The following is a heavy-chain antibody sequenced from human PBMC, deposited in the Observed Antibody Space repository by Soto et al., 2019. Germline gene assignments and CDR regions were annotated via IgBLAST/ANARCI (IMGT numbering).Heavy chain of an antibody. J-gene: IGHJ6*02. CDR1: EFTFGGIG. Sequence: EVELVESGGGLVKPGGSLRLSCAPSEFTFGGIGMNWVPQVPGKGLGWVSSITSRSSYISYADSVKGRFTISRDNAKNSLDLQMNSLGAEDTAVYYCASRHYGMDVWGQGTTVTVSS. CDR2: ITSRSSYI. CDR3: ASRHYGMDV. V-gene: IGHV3-21*01.